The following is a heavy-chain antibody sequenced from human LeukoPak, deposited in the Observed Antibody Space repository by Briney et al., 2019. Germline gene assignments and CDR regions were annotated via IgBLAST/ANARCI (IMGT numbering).Heavy chain of an antibody. J-gene: IGHJ4*02. CDR2: IYHSGST. D-gene: IGHD3-10*01. V-gene: IGHV4-30-2*01. CDR1: GGSISSGGYY. Sequence: PSETLSLTCTVSGGSISSGGYYWSWIRQPPGKGLEWIGYIYHSGSTYYNPSLKSRATISVDRSKNQFSLKLSSVTAADTAVYYCARDFTMVRGIISSPPFDYWGQGTLVTVSS. CDR3: ARDFTMVRGIISSPPFDY.